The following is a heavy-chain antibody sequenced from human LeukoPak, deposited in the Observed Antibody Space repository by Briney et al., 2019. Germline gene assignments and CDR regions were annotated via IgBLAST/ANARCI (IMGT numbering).Heavy chain of an antibody. CDR3: ARSGLVGATTPRRNDAFDI. J-gene: IGHJ3*02. D-gene: IGHD1-26*01. CDR1: GGSFSGYY. V-gene: IGHV4-34*01. CDR2: INHSGST. Sequence: SETLSLTCAVYGGSFSGYYWSWIRQPPGKGLEWIGEINHSGSTNYNPSLKSRVTISVDTSKNQFSLKLSSVTAADTAVYYCARSGLVGATTPRRNDAFDIWGQGTMVTVSS.